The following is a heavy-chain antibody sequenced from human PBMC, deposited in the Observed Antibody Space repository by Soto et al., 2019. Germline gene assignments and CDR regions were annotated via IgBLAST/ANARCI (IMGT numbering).Heavy chain of an antibody. CDR1: GGSISSYY. V-gene: IGHV4-59*08. CDR2: IYYSGST. CDR3: ARGLGYDFWSGYYDYYYYYYMDV. D-gene: IGHD3-3*01. Sequence: SETLSLTCTVSGGSISSYYWSWIRQPPGKGLEWIGYIYYSGSTNYNPSLKSRVTISVDTSKNQFSLKLSSVTAADTAVYYCARGLGYDFWSGYYDYYYYYYMDVWGKGTTVTVSS. J-gene: IGHJ6*03.